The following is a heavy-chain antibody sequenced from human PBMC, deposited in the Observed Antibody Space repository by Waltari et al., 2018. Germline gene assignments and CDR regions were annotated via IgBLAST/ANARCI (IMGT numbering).Heavy chain of an antibody. CDR2: IIPIFGTA. J-gene: IGHJ6*02. CDR1: GGTFSSYA. CDR3: ASGTGDCSGGSCSRDYYYSGMDV. D-gene: IGHD2-15*01. V-gene: IGHV1-69*05. Sequence: QVQLVQSGAEVKKPGSSVKVSCKASGGTFSSYAISWVRQAPGQGLEWMGGIIPIFGTANYAQKFQGRVTITTDESTSTAYMELSSLRSEDTAVYYCASGTGDCSGGSCSRDYYYSGMDVWGQGTTVTVSS.